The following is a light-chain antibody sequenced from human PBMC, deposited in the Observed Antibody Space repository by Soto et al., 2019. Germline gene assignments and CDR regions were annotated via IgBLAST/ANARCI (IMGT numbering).Light chain of an antibody. J-gene: IGKJ5*01. CDR1: QGIDSS. CDR2: AAS. V-gene: IGKV1-9*01. CDR3: RHPHDCPIT. Sequence: LITDSRASRSSSVGEGITLTSRASQGIDSSFAWYQQKPGKAPKLLIYAASSLQSGVPSRFSCSGSGTDFTLTISSLQPEDLASYYWRHPHDCPITFGRWARRE.